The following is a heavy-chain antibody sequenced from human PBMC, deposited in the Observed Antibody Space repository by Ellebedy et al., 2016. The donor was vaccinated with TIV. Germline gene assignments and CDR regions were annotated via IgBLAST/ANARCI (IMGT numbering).Heavy chain of an antibody. V-gene: IGHV3-33*01. Sequence: GESLKISXAASGFTFSSYGMHWVRQAPGKGLEWVAVIRYDGSNKYYADSVKVRFTISRDNSKNTLYLQMNSLRAEDTAVYYCARDFRVPAATFDYWGQGTLVTVSS. CDR2: IRYDGSNK. CDR1: GFTFSSYG. D-gene: IGHD2-2*01. J-gene: IGHJ4*02. CDR3: ARDFRVPAATFDY.